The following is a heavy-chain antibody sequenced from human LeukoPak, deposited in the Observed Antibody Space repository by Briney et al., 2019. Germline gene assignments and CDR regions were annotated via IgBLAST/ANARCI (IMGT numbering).Heavy chain of an antibody. Sequence: GGSLRLSCAASGFTFSNYGMHWVRQAPGKGPEWVAFISYDGSNKYYADSVKGRFTISGDNSKNTLYLQMNSLRAEDTAVYYCTKDHYYASGSYSDWGQGTLVTVSS. D-gene: IGHD3-10*01. CDR2: ISYDGSNK. J-gene: IGHJ4*02. V-gene: IGHV3-30*18. CDR1: GFTFSNYG. CDR3: TKDHYYASGSYSD.